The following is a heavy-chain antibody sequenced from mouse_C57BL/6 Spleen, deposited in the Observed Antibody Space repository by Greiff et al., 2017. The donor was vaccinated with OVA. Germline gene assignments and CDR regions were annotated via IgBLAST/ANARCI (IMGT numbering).Heavy chain of an antibody. J-gene: IGHJ4*01. CDR1: GFTFSDYY. CDR3: ARLYDSYAMDY. D-gene: IGHD2-10*02. Sequence: EVKVEESGGGLVQPGGSLKLSCAASGFTFSDYYMYWVRQTPEKRLEWVAYISNGGGSTYYPDTVKGRFTISRDNAKNTLYLQMSRLKSEDTAMYYCARLYDSYAMDYWGQGTSVTVSS. CDR2: ISNGGGST. V-gene: IGHV5-12*01.